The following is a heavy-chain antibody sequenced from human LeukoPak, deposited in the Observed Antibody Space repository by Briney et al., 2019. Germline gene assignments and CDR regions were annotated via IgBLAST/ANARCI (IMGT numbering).Heavy chain of an antibody. CDR2: ISYDGSNK. CDR3: AKDRRYSSGFDYYYYGMDV. Sequence: PGGSLRLSRAASGFTFSSYGMHWVRQAPGKGLEWVAVISYDGSNKYYADSVKGRFTISRDNSKNTLYLQMNSLRAEDTAVYYCAKDRRYSSGFDYYYYGMDVWGQGTTVTVSS. D-gene: IGHD6-19*01. V-gene: IGHV3-30*18. CDR1: GFTFSSYG. J-gene: IGHJ6*02.